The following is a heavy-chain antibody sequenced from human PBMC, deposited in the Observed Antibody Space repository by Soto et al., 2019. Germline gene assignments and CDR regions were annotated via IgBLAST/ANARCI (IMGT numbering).Heavy chain of an antibody. D-gene: IGHD2-2*01. CDR3: ARDRGIVVVPAAMGY. J-gene: IGHJ4*02. Sequence: SGAEVKKPGASVKVSCKASGYTFTSYAMHWVRQAPGQRLEWMGWINAGNGNTKYSQKFQGRVTITRDTSASTAYMELSSLRSEDTAVYYCARDRGIVVVPAAMGYWGQGTLVTVSS. V-gene: IGHV1-3*01. CDR1: GYTFTSYA. CDR2: INAGNGNT.